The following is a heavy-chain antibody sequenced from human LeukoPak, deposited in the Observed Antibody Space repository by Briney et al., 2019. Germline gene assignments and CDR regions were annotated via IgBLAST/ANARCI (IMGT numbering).Heavy chain of an antibody. J-gene: IGHJ4*02. CDR1: GFAVINNY. Sequence: GGSLRLSCVASGFAVINNYMSWVRQAPGTGLEWVSVIYSDGRTYYADSVKGRFTTSRDNFKNILHLQMHSLRAEDSAVYYCARSTWVEPTVASFFDSWGQGTLVTVSS. D-gene: IGHD1-1*01. V-gene: IGHV3-53*01. CDR3: ARSTWVEPTVASFFDS. CDR2: IYSDGRT.